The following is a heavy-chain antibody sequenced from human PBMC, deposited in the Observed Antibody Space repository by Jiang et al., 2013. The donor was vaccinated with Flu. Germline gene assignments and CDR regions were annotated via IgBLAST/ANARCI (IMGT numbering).Heavy chain of an antibody. J-gene: IGHJ3*02. CDR2: IIPILGVT. D-gene: IGHD1-14*01. CDR3: ARSEPQEGGMYTEGFDI. V-gene: IGHV1-69*04. Sequence: SGAEVKTPGSSVKVSCKTSGGTFGKSAINWVRQAPGQGLEWMARIIPILGVTNTAQRFQGRVTIAADKSTGTGYMELSSLKSDDTAVYFCARSEPQEGGMYTEGFDIWGQGTMVTVSS. CDR1: GGTFGKSA.